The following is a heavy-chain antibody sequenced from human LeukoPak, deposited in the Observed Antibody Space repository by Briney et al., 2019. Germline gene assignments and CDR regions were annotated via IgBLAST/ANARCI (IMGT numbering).Heavy chain of an antibody. CDR1: GGSISSSSYY. CDR2: IYYSGST. V-gene: IGHV4-39*07. CDR3: ARVVVGYDFWSGTTHYYYYMDV. D-gene: IGHD3-3*01. Sequence: SETLSLTCTVSGGSISSSSYYWGWIRQPPGTGLEWIGSIYYSGSTYYNPSLKSRVTISVDTSKNQFSLKLSSVTAADTAVYYCARVVVGYDFWSGTTHYYYYMDVWGKGTTVTVSS. J-gene: IGHJ6*03.